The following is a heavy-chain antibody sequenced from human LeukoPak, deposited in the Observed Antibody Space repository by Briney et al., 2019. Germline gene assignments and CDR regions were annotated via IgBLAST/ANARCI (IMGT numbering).Heavy chain of an antibody. Sequence: PGGSLRLSGAASGFTFSTYTMNWVRQAPGKGLEWVSSISSSSSYIYYADSVKARFTISRDNAKNSLYLQVNSLRAEDTAVYYCARDRTTVTTFDYWGQGTLVTVSS. CDR1: GFTFSTYT. CDR3: ARDRTTVTTFDY. V-gene: IGHV3-21*01. J-gene: IGHJ4*02. D-gene: IGHD4-17*01. CDR2: ISSSSSYI.